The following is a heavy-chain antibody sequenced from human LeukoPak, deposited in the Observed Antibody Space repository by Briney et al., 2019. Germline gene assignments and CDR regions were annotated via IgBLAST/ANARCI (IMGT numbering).Heavy chain of an antibody. CDR3: ARGLISPLDY. D-gene: IGHD2-21*01. V-gene: IGHV1-18*04. Sequence: ASVKVSCKASGNTFIGYWIHWVRQAPGQGLEWMGWINVSNGNTNYAQRFQGRVTMTTDTSTSTAYMELRSLRSDDTAVYYCARGLISPLDYWGQGTLVTVSS. CDR2: INVSNGNT. CDR1: GNTFIGYW. J-gene: IGHJ4*02.